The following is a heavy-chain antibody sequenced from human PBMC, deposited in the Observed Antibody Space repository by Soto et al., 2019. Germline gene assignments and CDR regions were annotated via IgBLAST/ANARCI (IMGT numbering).Heavy chain of an antibody. CDR1: GGSISSGGYS. CDR3: ARGKGILLWFGELLLGAFDI. D-gene: IGHD3-10*01. CDR2: IYHSGST. V-gene: IGHV4-30-2*05. J-gene: IGHJ3*02. Sequence: PSETLSLTCAVSGGSISSGGYSWNWIRQPPGKGLEWIGYIYHSGSTLYNPSLKSRVTISVDKSKNQFSLKLSSVTAADTAVYYCARGKGILLWFGELLLGAFDIWGQGTMVTVSS.